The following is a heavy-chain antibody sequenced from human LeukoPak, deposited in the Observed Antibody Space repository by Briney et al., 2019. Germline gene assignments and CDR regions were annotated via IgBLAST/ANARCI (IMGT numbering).Heavy chain of an antibody. CDR1: GYTFTGYY. J-gene: IGHJ4*02. CDR2: SNPNSGGT. V-gene: IGHV1-2*02. Sequence: ASVKVSCKASGYTFTGYYMHWVRQAPGQGLEWMGWSNPNSGGTNYAQKFQGRVTMTRDTSISTAYMELSRLSSDDTAVYYCARERMEMATIYYWGQGTLVTVSS. D-gene: IGHD5-24*01. CDR3: ARERMEMATIYY.